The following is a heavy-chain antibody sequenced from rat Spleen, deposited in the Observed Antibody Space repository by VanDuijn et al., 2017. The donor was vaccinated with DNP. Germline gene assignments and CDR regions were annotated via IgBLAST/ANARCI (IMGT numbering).Heavy chain of an antibody. D-gene: IGHD4-3*01. CDR1: GFTFSNCG. V-gene: IGHV5-19*01. J-gene: IGHJ2*01. CDR3: VRWNSGHFDY. CDR2: IGSPAYAP. Sequence: EVQLVESGGGLVQPGRSLKLSCAASGFTFSNCGMHWIRQAPTKGLEWVAYIGSPAYAPYYTDSVKGRFTISRDNAKSTLYLQMNSLRSEDMATYYCVRWNSGHFDYWGQGVMVTVSS.